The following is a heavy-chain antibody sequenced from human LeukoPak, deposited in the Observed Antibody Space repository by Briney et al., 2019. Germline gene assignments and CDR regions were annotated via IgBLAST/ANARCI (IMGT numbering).Heavy chain of an antibody. CDR2: IYYSGST. J-gene: IGHJ4*02. D-gene: IGHD6-19*01. CDR3: ARERVLTGYSGGLGFDY. CDR1: GGSISSSSYY. Sequence: SETLSLTCTVSGGSISSSSYYWGWIRQPPGKGLEWIGSIYYSGSTYYNPSLKGRVTISVDTSKNRFSLNLSSVTAADTAVYYCARERVLTGYSGGLGFDYWGQGTPVTVSS. V-gene: IGHV4-39*02.